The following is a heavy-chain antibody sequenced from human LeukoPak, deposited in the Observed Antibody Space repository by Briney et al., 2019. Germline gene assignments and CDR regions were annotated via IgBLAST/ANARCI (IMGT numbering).Heavy chain of an antibody. CDR3: ANFPYGSGSSPSFDY. D-gene: IGHD3-10*01. CDR1: GFTFSSYG. V-gene: IGHV3-30*02. CDR2: IRYDGSNK. Sequence: GGSLRLSCAASGFTFSSYGMHWVRQAPGKGLEWVAFIRYDGSNKYYADSVKGRFTISRDNSKNTLYLQMNSLRAEDTAVYYCANFPYGSGSSPSFDYWGQGTLVTVSS. J-gene: IGHJ4*02.